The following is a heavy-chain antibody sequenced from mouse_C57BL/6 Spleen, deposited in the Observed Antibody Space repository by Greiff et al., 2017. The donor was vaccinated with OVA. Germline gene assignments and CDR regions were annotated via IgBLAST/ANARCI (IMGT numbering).Heavy chain of an antibody. V-gene: IGHV14-1*01. D-gene: IGHD1-1*01. CDR2: IDPEDGDT. Sequence: EVKVVESGAELVRPGASVKLSCTASGFNIKDYYMHWVKQRPEQGLEWIGRIDPEDGDTEYAPKFQGKATMTADTSSNTAYLQLSSLTSEDTAVYYCTTYYYGSFYAMDYWGQGTSVTVSS. CDR1: GFNIKDYY. J-gene: IGHJ4*01. CDR3: TTYYYGSFYAMDY.